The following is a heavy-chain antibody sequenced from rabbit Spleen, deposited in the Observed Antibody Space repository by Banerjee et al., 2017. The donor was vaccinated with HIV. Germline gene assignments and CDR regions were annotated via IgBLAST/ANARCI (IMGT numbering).Heavy chain of an antibody. CDR2: IYGGGNDNT. CDR3: VRSAYVSGSAFYGYFNL. Sequence: QEQLKETGGGLVQPGRSLTLSCKASGIDLMSIAMSWVRQAPGKGLEWIACIYGGGNDNTYYASWAKGRFTISKTSSTTVTLQMTSLTDADTATYFCVRSAYVSGSAFYGYFNLWGQGTLVTVS. V-gene: IGHV1S45*01. CDR1: GIDLMSIAM. D-gene: IGHD1-1*01. J-gene: IGHJ4*01.